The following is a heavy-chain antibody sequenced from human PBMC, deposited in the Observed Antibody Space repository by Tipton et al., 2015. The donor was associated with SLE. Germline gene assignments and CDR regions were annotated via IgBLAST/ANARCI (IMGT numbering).Heavy chain of an antibody. D-gene: IGHD2-15*01. J-gene: IGHJ4*02. V-gene: IGHV3-23*01. Sequence: SLRLSCSVSGFSFSSFAMSWVRQAPGKGLAWVSAISGSGGSTFYADSVKGRFTISRDNSKNTLYLQMNSLRAEYTAVYYCARRMHYFDNWGQGTLVTVSS. CDR3: ARRMHYFDN. CDR1: GFSFSSFA. CDR2: ISGSGGST.